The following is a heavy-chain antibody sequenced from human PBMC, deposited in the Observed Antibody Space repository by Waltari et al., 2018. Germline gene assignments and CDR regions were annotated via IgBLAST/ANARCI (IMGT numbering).Heavy chain of an antibody. J-gene: IGHJ6*02. CDR3: ARRWTGRTRGMDV. CDR2: INHSGST. Sequence: QVQLQQWGAGLLKPSETLSLTCAVYGGSFSGYYWSWIRQPPGKGLEWIGEINHSGSTNYNPSLKSRVTISVDTSKNQFSLKLSSVTAADTAVYYCARRWTGRTRGMDVWGQGTTVTVSS. D-gene: IGHD2-15*01. CDR1: GGSFSGYY. V-gene: IGHV4-34*01.